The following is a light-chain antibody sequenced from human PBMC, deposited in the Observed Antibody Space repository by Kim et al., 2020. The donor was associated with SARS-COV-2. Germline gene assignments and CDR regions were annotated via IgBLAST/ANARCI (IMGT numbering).Light chain of an antibody. Sequence: SVSPGERATLSCRASQSVSSNLAWYQQIPGQAPRLLIYGASTRATDIPARFSGSGSGAEFTLTISSLQSEDFAIYYCQQYNSWPKTFSQGTKLEI. V-gene: IGKV3-15*01. CDR1: QSVSSN. J-gene: IGKJ2*01. CDR3: QQYNSWPKT. CDR2: GAS.